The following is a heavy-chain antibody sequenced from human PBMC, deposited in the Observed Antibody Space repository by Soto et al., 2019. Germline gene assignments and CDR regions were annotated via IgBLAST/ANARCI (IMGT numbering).Heavy chain of an antibody. CDR3: AKGRSGSCYSDNDY. J-gene: IGHJ4*02. Sequence: GGSLRLSCAASGFTFNSYAMSWVRQAPGKGLEWVSSMSVSGDSTYYGDPVKGRFTISRDNSKNTLYLQMNSLSDEDTAVYYCAKGRSGSCYSDNDYCGQGAQVTVSS. D-gene: IGHD2-15*01. V-gene: IGHV3-23*01. CDR2: MSVSGDST. CDR1: GFTFNSYA.